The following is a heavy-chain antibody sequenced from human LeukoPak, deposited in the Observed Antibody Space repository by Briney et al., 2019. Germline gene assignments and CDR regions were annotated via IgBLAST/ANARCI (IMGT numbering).Heavy chain of an antibody. CDR3: ARDKPYSSRLGGYYFDY. CDR1: GFTFSSYW. D-gene: IGHD6-13*01. V-gene: IGHV3-7*01. J-gene: IGHJ4*02. CDR2: IKQDGSEK. Sequence: GGSLRLSCAASGFTFSSYWMSWVRQAPGKGLEWVANIKQDGSEKYYVDSVKGRFTISRDNAKNSLYLQMNSLRAEDTAVYYCARDKPYSSRLGGYYFDYWGQGTLVTVSS.